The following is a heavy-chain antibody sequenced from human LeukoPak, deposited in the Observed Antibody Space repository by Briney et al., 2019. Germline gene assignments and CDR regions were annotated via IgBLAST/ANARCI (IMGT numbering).Heavy chain of an antibody. Sequence: ASVKVSCKASGYTFTSYYMHWVRQAPGQGLEWMGIINPSGGSTSYAQKFQGRVTITADESTSTAYMELSSLRSEDTAVYYCAINSGSYGYWGQGTLVTVSS. D-gene: IGHD1-26*01. CDR3: AINSGSYGY. CDR2: INPSGGST. J-gene: IGHJ4*02. CDR1: GYTFTSYY. V-gene: IGHV1-46*01.